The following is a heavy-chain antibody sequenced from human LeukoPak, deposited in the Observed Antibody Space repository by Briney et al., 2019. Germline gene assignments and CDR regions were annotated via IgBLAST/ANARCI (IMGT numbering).Heavy chain of an antibody. V-gene: IGHV3-23*01. CDR2: ISGSGGNT. D-gene: IGHD3-10*01. CDR3: AKSMVFDY. CDR1: GFTFSSYA. Sequence: GGSLRLSCAASGFTFSSYAMSWVRQAPGKGLEWVSAISGSGGNTYYADSVRGRFTISRDNSRNTLYLQMSSLRAEDTAVYYCAKSMVFDYWGQGTLVTVSS. J-gene: IGHJ4*02.